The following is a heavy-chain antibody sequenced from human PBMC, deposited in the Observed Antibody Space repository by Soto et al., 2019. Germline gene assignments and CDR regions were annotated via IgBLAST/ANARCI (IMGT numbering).Heavy chain of an antibody. J-gene: IGHJ5*02. CDR2: ISGSGGST. D-gene: IGHD3-3*01. Sequence: GSLRLSCAASGFTFSSYAMSWVRQAPGKGLEWVSAISGSGGSTYYADSVKGRFTISRDNSKNTLYLQMNSLRAEDTAVYYCAKDREGFRYYYFLSGYYTRPNWFDPWGQGTLVTVAS. CDR1: GFTFSSYA. CDR3: AKDREGFRYYYFLSGYYTRPNWFDP. V-gene: IGHV3-23*01.